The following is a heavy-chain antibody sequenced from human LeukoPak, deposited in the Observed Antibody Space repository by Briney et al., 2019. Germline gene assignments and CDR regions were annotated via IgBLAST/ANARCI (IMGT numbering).Heavy chain of an antibody. V-gene: IGHV4-31*03. Sequence: SETLSLTCTVSGGSISSGGYYWSWIRQHPGTGLEWIGYIYYSGSTYYNPSLKSRVTISVDTSKNQFSLKLSSVTAADTAVYYCAREDSNSWYSFDYWGQGTLVTVSS. CDR3: AREDSNSWYSFDY. D-gene: IGHD6-13*01. CDR1: GGSISSGGYY. CDR2: IYYSGST. J-gene: IGHJ4*02.